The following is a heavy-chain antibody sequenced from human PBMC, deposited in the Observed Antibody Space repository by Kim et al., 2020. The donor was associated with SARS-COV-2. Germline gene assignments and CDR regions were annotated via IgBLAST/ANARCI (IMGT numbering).Heavy chain of an antibody. D-gene: IGHD2-15*01. J-gene: IGHJ4*02. V-gene: IGHV3-48*02. CDR3: VRDHAALDY. CDR2: TK. Sequence: TKHYADSVRGRFTISRDNAKNSLNLQINGLRDGDTDVYYCVRDHAALDYWGQGTLVTVSS.